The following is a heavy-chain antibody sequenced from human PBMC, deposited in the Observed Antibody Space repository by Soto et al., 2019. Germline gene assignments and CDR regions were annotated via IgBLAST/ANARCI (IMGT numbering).Heavy chain of an antibody. J-gene: IGHJ4*02. Sequence: QVQLQESGPGLVEPSGTLSLTCTVSGDSISSDYYWSWVRQPPGKRLEWIGEIYHTGTTNYNPSLKIPVHISRDRSKIQFSLELNSVTAADTAESYCAKDTHWGLGYGGQGTLVTVSS. CDR2: IYHTGTT. D-gene: IGHD7-27*01. CDR3: AKDTHWGLGY. CDR1: GDSISSDYY. V-gene: IGHV4-4*02.